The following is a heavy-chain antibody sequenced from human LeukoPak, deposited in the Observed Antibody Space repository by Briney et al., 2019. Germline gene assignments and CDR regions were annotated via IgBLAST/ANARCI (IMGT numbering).Heavy chain of an antibody. J-gene: IGHJ2*01. CDR1: GGSIGSYY. D-gene: IGHD2-15*01. V-gene: IGHV4-4*07. Sequence: SETLSLTCTVSGGSIGSYYWSWIRQPAGKGLEWIGRIYTSGSTNYNPSLKSRVTMSVDTSKNQSSLKLSSVTAADTAVYYCARDPLGYCSGGSCYSPKDRYFDLWGRGTLVTVSS. CDR3: ARDPLGYCSGGSCYSPKDRYFDL. CDR2: IYTSGST.